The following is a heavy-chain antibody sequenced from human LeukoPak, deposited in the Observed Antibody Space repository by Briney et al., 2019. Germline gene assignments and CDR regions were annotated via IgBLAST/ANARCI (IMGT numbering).Heavy chain of an antibody. J-gene: IGHJ5*02. Sequence: GESLKISCKGSGYSFTSYWLGWVRQMPGKGLEWMGIIYPGDSDTRYSPSFQGQVTISADKSISTAYLQWSSLKASDTAMYYCARQDYYDSSGYYYRWFDPWGQGTLVTVSS. CDR2: IYPGDSDT. CDR1: GYSFTSYW. CDR3: ARQDYYDSSGYYYRWFDP. V-gene: IGHV5-51*01. D-gene: IGHD3-22*01.